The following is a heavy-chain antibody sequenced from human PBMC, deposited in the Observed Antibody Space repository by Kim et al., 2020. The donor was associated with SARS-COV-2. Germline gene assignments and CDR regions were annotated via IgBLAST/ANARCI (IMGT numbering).Heavy chain of an antibody. J-gene: IGHJ6*02. V-gene: IGHV1-18*04. D-gene: IGHD5-12*01. CDR1: GYTFTSYG. CDR3: ARDQRDIVATTHYCYYGMDV. CDR2: ISAYNGNT. Sequence: ASVKVSCKASGYTFTSYGISWVRQAPGQGLEWMGWISAYNGNTNYAQKLQGRVTMTTDTSTSTAYMELRSLRSDDTAVYYCARDQRDIVATTHYCYYGMDVWGQGTTVTVSS.